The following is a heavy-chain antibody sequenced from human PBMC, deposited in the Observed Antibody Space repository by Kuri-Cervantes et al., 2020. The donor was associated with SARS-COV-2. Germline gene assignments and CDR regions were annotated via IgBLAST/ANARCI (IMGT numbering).Heavy chain of an antibody. CDR3: VRDGDHWNFDY. CDR2: ISYDGSNK. D-gene: IGHD1-1*01. J-gene: IGHJ4*02. V-gene: IGHV3-30*03. Sequence: GGSLRLSCAASGFTFSSYGMHWVRQAPGKGLEWVAVISYDGSNKYYADSVKGRFTISRDNAKNMLFLQMNSLRAEDTAVYYCVRDGDHWNFDYWGQGTLGTVSS. CDR1: GFTFSSYG.